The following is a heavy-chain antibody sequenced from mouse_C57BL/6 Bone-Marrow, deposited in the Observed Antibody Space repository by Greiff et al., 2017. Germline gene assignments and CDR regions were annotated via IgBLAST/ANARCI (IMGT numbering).Heavy chain of an antibody. Sequence: QVTLKESGPELVKPGASVKISCKASGYSFTSYYIHWVKQRPGQGLEWIGWIYPGSGNTKYNEKFKGKATLTADTSSSTAYMQLSSLTSEDSAVYYCARRGGWVDYWGQGTTLTVSS. J-gene: IGHJ2*01. V-gene: IGHV1-66*01. D-gene: IGHD3-3*01. CDR2: IYPGSGNT. CDR3: ARRGGWVDY. CDR1: GYSFTSYY.